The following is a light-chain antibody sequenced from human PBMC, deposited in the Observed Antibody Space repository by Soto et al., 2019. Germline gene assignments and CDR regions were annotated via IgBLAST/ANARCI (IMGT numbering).Light chain of an antibody. J-gene: IGLJ2*01. V-gene: IGLV1-40*01. CDR3: QSYDSSLSGVV. CDR2: GNS. CDR1: SSNIGAGYD. Sequence: QSVLTQPPSVSGAPGQRVTISCTGSSSNIGAGYDVHWYQQLPGTAPKLLIYGNSNRPSGAPDRFSGSKSGTSASLAITGLQAEDDADYYCQSYDSSLSGVVFGGGTKLTVL.